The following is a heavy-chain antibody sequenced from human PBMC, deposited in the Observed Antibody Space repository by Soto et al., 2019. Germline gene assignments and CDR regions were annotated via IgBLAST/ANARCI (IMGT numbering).Heavy chain of an antibody. V-gene: IGHV1-46*01. CDR3: AREDLISMRDYYFTY. J-gene: IGHJ4*02. CDR2: INPSGGST. CDR1: GYTFTNYY. D-gene: IGHD3-22*01. Sequence: ASVKVACKASGYTFTNYYIHWVRQAPGQGLEWMGIINPSGGSTSYAQRFRGRVTMTRDTSTSTVYMDLSGLRSEDTAVYYCAREDLISMRDYYFTYWGQGAMVTVSS.